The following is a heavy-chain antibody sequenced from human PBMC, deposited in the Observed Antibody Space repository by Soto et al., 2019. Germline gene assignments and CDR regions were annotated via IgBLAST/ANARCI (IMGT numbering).Heavy chain of an antibody. D-gene: IGHD3-22*01. Sequence: GSLRLSSAASGXTFTNYSMSWARQAPGKGLEWVSSISGSGGSTYYADSVKGRFNIYRDNSKNTVHLQMNSLRAYDTAVYYCAKVRGYHYDTSGYYSDDYCGQGTLGTVS. CDR1: GXTFTNYS. V-gene: IGHV3-23*01. CDR3: AKVRGYHYDTSGYYSDDY. J-gene: IGHJ4*02. CDR2: ISGSGGST.